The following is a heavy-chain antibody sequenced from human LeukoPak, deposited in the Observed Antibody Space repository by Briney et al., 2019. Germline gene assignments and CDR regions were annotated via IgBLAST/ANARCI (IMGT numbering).Heavy chain of an antibody. D-gene: IGHD2-21*01. J-gene: IGHJ6*03. V-gene: IGHV3-13*01. CDR2: IAVGGET. CDR1: GFTVSNFD. Sequence: HPGGPLRLSCAVSGFTVSNFDMYWVRQGTGRGLEWVSSIAVGGETHHPDSMRGRFTVSRENAKNSLYLQVNILRAGDTAVYYCAREHCDGGNCYGWRYLDVWGKGTTVTVSS. CDR3: AREHCDGGNCYGWRYLDV.